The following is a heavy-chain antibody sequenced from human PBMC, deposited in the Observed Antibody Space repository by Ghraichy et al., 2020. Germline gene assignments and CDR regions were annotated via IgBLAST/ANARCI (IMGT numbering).Heavy chain of an antibody. Sequence: LSLTCAASGFTFSSYWMHWVRQAPGKGLVWVSRINSDGSTTTYADSGKGRFTISRDNAKNTLYLQMNSLRAEDTAVYYCARGLVVGATFDYWGQGTLVPVSS. CDR1: GFTFSSYW. J-gene: IGHJ4*02. CDR3: ARGLVVGATFDY. V-gene: IGHV3-74*01. D-gene: IGHD2-21*01. CDR2: INSDGSTT.